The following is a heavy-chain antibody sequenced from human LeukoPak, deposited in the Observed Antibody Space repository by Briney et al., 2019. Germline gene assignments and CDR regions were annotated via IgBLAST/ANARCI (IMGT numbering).Heavy chain of an antibody. V-gene: IGHV4-39*01. CDR3: ARPLRVSWFDP. J-gene: IGHJ5*02. CDR1: GGSISSSSYY. CDR2: IYYSGST. Sequence: SETLSLTCTVSGGSISSSSYYWGWIRQPPGKGLEWIGSIYYSGSTYYNPSLKSRVTISVDTSKNQFSLKLSSVTAADTAVYYCARPLRVSWFDPWGQGTLVTVSS. D-gene: IGHD5/OR15-5a*01.